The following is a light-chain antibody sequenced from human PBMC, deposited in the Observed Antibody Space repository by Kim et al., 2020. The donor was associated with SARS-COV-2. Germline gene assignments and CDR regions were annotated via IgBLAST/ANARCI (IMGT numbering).Light chain of an antibody. Sequence: PGQSITISCTGTSSDVGSYNLVSWYQQHPGKAPKLMIYDVSKRPSGVSNRFSGSMSGNTASLTISGLQAEDEADYYCCSYAGLGVVFGGGTQLTVL. V-gene: IGLV2-23*02. CDR2: DVS. J-gene: IGLJ2*01. CDR1: SSDVGSYNL. CDR3: CSYAGLGVV.